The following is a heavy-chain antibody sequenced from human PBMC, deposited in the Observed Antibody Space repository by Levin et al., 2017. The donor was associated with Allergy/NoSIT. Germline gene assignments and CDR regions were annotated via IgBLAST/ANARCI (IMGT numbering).Heavy chain of an antibody. CDR3: ARDLPYRDYIWGSYLVKDAFDI. CDR2: INTNTGNP. D-gene: IGHD3-16*02. J-gene: IGHJ3*02. Sequence: ASVKVSCKASGYTFTSYAMNWVRQAPGQGLEWMGWINTNTGNPTYAQGFTGRFVFSLDTSVSTAYLQISSLKAEDTAVYYCARDLPYRDYIWGSYLVKDAFDIWGQGTMVTVSS. CDR1: GYTFTSYA. V-gene: IGHV7-4-1*02.